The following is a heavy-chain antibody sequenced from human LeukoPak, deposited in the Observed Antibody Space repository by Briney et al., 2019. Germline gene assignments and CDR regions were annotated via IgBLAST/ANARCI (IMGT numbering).Heavy chain of an antibody. CDR2: IGTAGDT. CDR1: GFTFSSYD. CDR3: ARGLGSYYDSSGYYYGPFDY. Sequence: TGGSLRLSCAASGFTFSSYDMHWVRQATGKGLEWVSAIGTAGDTYYPGSVKGRFTISRENAKNSLYLQMNSLGAGDTAVYYCARGLGSYYDSSGYYYGPFDYWGQGTLVTVSS. J-gene: IGHJ4*02. V-gene: IGHV3-13*01. D-gene: IGHD3-22*01.